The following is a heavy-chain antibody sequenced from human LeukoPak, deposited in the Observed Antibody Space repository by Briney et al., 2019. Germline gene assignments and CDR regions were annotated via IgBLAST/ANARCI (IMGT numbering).Heavy chain of an antibody. CDR3: ARGGDGYNDDAFDI. V-gene: IGHV4-59*01. D-gene: IGHD5-24*01. CDR2: IYYSGST. J-gene: IGHJ3*02. CDR1: GGSISSYY. Sequence: SETLSLTCTVSGGSISSYYWSWIRQPPGKGLEWIGYIYYSGSTNYNPSLKSRVTISVDTSKNRFSLKLSSVTAADTAVYYCARGGDGYNDDAFDIWGQGTMVTVSS.